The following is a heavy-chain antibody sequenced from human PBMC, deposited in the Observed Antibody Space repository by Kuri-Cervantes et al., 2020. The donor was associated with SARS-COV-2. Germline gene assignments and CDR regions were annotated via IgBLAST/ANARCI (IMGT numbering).Heavy chain of an antibody. D-gene: IGHD6-13*01. Sequence: GESLKISCAASGFTFSSYEMNWVRQAPGKGLERVSHISSSGSTIYYADSVKGRFTISRDNAKKSLYLQMNSLRDEDTAVYYCARVTYSTSPTPFDFWGQGTLVTVSS. CDR3: ARVTYSTSPTPFDF. J-gene: IGHJ4*02. V-gene: IGHV3-48*03. CDR2: ISSSGSTI. CDR1: GFTFSSYE.